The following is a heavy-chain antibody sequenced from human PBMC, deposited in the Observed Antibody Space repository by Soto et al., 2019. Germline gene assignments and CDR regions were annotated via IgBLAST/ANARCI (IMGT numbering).Heavy chain of an antibody. V-gene: IGHV3-21*01. Sequence: EVRLVESGGGLVKPGGSLRISCAGNGFTFSTYAMHWVRQAPGKGLEWVASISSTSTYIYYADSIKGRFTISRYNAKTSLYMQMDSLRAEDAAVYHCAMQFYPDRIADYLLGFWGRGTLVTGSS. D-gene: IGHD3-9*01. J-gene: IGHJ4*02. CDR1: GFTFSTYA. CDR2: ISSTSTYI. CDR3: AMQFYPDRIADYLLGF.